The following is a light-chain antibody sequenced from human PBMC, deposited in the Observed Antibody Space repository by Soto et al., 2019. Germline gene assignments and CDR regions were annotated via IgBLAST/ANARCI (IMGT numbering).Light chain of an antibody. Sequence: EIVLTQSPGTLSLSPGERATLSCRASQSVSCSYLAWYQQKPGQAPRLLIYGASGRATGIPDRFSGSGSGTDFTLTINRLEPEDFAVYYCQQYGSSPPVTFGQGTRLEIK. CDR3: QQYGSSPPVT. J-gene: IGKJ5*01. V-gene: IGKV3-20*01. CDR2: GAS. CDR1: QSVSCSY.